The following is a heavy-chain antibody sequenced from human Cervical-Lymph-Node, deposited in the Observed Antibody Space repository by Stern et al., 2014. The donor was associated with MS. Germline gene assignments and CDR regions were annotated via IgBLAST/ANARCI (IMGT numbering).Heavy chain of an antibody. CDR2: IYHSGST. CDR1: GGSISSSNW. CDR3: ASRPFFCSSSTCYADS. Sequence: QLQLQESGPGLVKPSGTLSLTCAVSGGSISSSNWWSWVRQPPGKGLEWIGDIYHSGSTNYNPSLKSRVTISLDKSKNQFSLKLPSGTAADTAVYYCASRPFFCSSSTCYADSWGQGTLVTVSS. D-gene: IGHD2-2*01. J-gene: IGHJ4*02. V-gene: IGHV4-4*02.